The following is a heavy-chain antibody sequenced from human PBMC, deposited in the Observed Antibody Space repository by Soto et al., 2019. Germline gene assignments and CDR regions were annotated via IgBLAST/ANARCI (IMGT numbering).Heavy chain of an antibody. CDR1: GYTFTSYG. CDR2: ISAYNGNT. Sequence: ASVKVSCKASGYTFTSYGISWVRQAPGQGLEWMGWISAYNGNTNYAQKLQGRVTMTTDTSTSTAYMELRSLRPDDTAVYYCARDAGYWESYYYYYGMDVWGQGTTVTVSS. J-gene: IGHJ6*02. V-gene: IGHV1-18*01. D-gene: IGHD2-8*02. CDR3: ARDAGYWESYYYYYGMDV.